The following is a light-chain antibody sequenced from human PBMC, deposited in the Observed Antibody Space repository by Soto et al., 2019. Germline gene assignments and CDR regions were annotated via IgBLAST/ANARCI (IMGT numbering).Light chain of an antibody. CDR1: ERLTTN. V-gene: IGKV3D-15*01. CDR2: GTY. Sequence: EIVMTQSPATLSVSPGEGVTLSCRASERLTTNLAWYQQSPGQAPRLLIYGTYTRATGIPTRFSGSGTGTEFTLTISSLESEDFAVYYCQQYNERPRTFGGGTK. J-gene: IGKJ4*01. CDR3: QQYNERPRT.